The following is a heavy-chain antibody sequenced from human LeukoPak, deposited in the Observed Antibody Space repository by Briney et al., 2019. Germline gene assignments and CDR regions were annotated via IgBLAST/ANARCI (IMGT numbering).Heavy chain of an antibody. V-gene: IGHV4-34*01. CDR2: INHSGST. Sequence: SETLSLTCAVYGGSFSGYYWSWIRQPPGKGLEWIGEINHSGSTNYNPSLKSRVTMSVDTSKNQFSLKLSSVTAADTAVYYCARDFRLRSYNWFDPWGQGTLVTVSS. CDR1: GGSFSGYY. CDR3: ARDFRLRSYNWFDP. D-gene: IGHD3-3*01. J-gene: IGHJ5*02.